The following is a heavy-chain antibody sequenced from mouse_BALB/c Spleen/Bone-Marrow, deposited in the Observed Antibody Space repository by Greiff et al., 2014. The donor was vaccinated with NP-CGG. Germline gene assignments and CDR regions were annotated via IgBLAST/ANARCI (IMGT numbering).Heavy chain of an antibody. D-gene: IGHD2-14*01. CDR1: GFNIKDTY. Sequence: DVQLQESGAELVKPGAPVKLSCTASGFNIKDTYMHWVKQRPEQGLEWIGRIDPANGNTKYDPKFQGKATITADTSSNTAYLQLSSLTSEDTAVYYCARYRLGTYFDYWGQGTTLTVSS. CDR2: IDPANGNT. CDR3: ARYRLGTYFDY. J-gene: IGHJ2*01. V-gene: IGHV14-3*02.